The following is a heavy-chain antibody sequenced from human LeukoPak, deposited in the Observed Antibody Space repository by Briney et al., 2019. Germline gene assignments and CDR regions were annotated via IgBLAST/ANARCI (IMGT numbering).Heavy chain of an antibody. D-gene: IGHD1-1*01. V-gene: IGHV3-30*18. CDR3: AKPSKGYTYSYSHGFDI. Sequence: GGSLRLSCAASGFTFSTYVMHWVRQAPGKGLEWVAVISYDGSNKYYADSVKGRFTISRGNSKNTLYHQMNHLRADATAIYYCAKPSKGYTYSYSHGFDIWGQGTMVTVSS. CDR2: ISYDGSNK. J-gene: IGHJ3*02. CDR1: GFTFSTYV.